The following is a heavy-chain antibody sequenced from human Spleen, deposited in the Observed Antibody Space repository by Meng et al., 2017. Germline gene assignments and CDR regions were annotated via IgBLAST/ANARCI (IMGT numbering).Heavy chain of an antibody. CDR2: IHFSGST. V-gene: IGHV4-30-4*01. CDR3: ARGPHYYSWSGIDY. D-gene: IGHD3-3*01. J-gene: IGHJ4*02. CDR1: GGSISGGDYY. Sequence: QVQLQESGPGLVKPSQTLSLTCTVFGGSISGGDYYWSWIRQPPGKGLEWIGYIHFSGSTYYNPSLNSRITISVDMSRNQFSLRLTSVTSADMAVYYCARGPHYYSWSGIDYWGQGALVTVSS.